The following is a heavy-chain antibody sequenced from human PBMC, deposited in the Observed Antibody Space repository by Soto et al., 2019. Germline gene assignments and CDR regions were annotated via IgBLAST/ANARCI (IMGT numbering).Heavy chain of an antibody. V-gene: IGHV4-59*08. CDR1: GGSLSSYY. D-gene: IGHD5-18*01. Sequence: PSETLSLACVVSGGSLSSYYWSWIRQPPGKGLEWIGYIYYSGSTNYNPSLKSRVTISVDTSKNQFSLKLSSVTAADTAVYYCASNSYGSTFYDYWGQGTLVTVS. CDR2: IYYSGST. J-gene: IGHJ4*02. CDR3: ASNSYGSTFYDY.